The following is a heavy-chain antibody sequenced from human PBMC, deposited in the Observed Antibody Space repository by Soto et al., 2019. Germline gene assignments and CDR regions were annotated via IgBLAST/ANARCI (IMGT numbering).Heavy chain of an antibody. Sequence: QVQLVESGGGVVQPGRSLRLSCAASGFTFSSYGMHWVRQAPGKGLEWVAVISYDGSNKYYADSVKGRFTISRDNSKNTLYLQMNSLRAADTAVYYCAKDFSINYWVDYWGQGTLVTVSS. J-gene: IGHJ4*02. D-gene: IGHD4-4*01. CDR3: AKDFSINYWVDY. CDR1: GFTFSSYG. CDR2: ISYDGSNK. V-gene: IGHV3-30*18.